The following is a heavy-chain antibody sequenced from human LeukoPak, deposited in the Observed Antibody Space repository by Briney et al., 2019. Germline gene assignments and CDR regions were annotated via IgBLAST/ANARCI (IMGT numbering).Heavy chain of an antibody. J-gene: IGHJ4*02. D-gene: IGHD3-16*02. CDR1: GYTFTSYY. V-gene: IGHV1-46*01. CDR3: ARERYVWGSYRSNFDY. CDR2: INPSGGST. Sequence: ASVKVSCKASGYTFTSYYMHWVRQAPGQGREWMGIINPSGGSTSYAQKFQGRVTMTRDTSTDTVYMELSSLRSEDTAVYYCARERYVWGSYRSNFDYWGQGTLVTVSS.